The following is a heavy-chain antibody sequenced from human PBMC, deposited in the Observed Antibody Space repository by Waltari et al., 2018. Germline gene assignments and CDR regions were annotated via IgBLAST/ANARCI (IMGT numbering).Heavy chain of an antibody. J-gene: IGHJ3*02. CDR1: GFSISSHY. D-gene: IGHD3-22*01. CDR3: AGGSWRDNSGRYATWAFDI. Sequence: EVLLVESGGGVIQPGGPLRLSCVASGFSISSHYMTWVRQAPGKGLGWISVIYCGGKTNSAGSVKGRFTASMDTSKSTVYLQRSGLRAEDTALYYWAGGSWRDNSGRYATWAFDIWGQGALVTVSS. CDR2: IYCGGKT. V-gene: IGHV3-53*01.